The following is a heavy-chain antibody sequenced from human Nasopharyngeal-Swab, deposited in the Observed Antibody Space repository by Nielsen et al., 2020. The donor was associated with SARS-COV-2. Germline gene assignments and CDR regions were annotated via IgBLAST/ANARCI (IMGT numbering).Heavy chain of an antibody. D-gene: IGHD1-7*01. V-gene: IGHV5-51*01. J-gene: IGHJ4*02. CDR1: GYIFSSYW. CDR2: MYLRDSDT. Sequence: GESLKISCSGSGYIFSSYWIGWVRQMPGKGLEWMGIMYLRDSDTRYSPSFQGQVTISADKSISTAYLQWSSLKASDTAMYYCATAYNGNYYWDYWGQGTLVTVSS. CDR3: ATAYNGNYYWDY.